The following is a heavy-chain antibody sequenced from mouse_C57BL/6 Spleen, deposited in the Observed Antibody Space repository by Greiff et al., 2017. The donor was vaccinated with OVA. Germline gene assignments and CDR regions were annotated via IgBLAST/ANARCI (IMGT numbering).Heavy chain of an antibody. CDR3: ARYDYDGAWFAY. CDR2: INYDGSST. D-gene: IGHD2-4*01. Sequence: EVMLVESEGGLVQPGSSMKLSCTASGFTFSDYYMAWVRQVPEKGLEWVANINYDGSSTYYLDSLKSRFIISRDNAKNILYLQMSSLKSEDTATYYCARYDYDGAWFAYWGQGTLVTVSA. CDR1: GFTFSDYY. V-gene: IGHV5-16*01. J-gene: IGHJ3*01.